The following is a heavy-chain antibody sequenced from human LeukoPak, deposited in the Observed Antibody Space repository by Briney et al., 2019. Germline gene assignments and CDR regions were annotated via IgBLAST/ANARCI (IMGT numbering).Heavy chain of an antibody. CDR2: MNPNSGNT. J-gene: IGHJ5*02. Sequence: AASVKVSCKASRYTFTSYDINWVRQATGQGLEWMGWMNPNSGNTGYAQKFQGRVTMTRNTSISSAYMELSSLRSEDTAVYYCARGNNGIKIFGVVIMRGNWYDPWGQGTLVTVSS. D-gene: IGHD3-3*01. V-gene: IGHV1-8*01. CDR1: RYTFTSYD. CDR3: ARGNNGIKIFGVVIMRGNWYDP.